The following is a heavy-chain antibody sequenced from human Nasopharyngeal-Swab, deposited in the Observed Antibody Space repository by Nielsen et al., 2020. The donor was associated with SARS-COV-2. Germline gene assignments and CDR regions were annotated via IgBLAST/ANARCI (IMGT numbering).Heavy chain of an antibody. CDR1: SGSFSDYN. D-gene: IGHD2-2*01. Sequence: SETLSLTCAVFSGSFSDYNWNWVRQPPGKGLEWIGEINHGGTTNYNPSLRGRVAISVDTSNNQVSLKLTSVTAADTSVYYCARGLSGVVPAPILGLGPYYYFYYMDVWGKGTTVTVSS. CDR2: INHGGTT. V-gene: IGHV4-34*01. CDR3: ARGLSGVVPAPILGLGPYYYFYYMDV. J-gene: IGHJ6*03.